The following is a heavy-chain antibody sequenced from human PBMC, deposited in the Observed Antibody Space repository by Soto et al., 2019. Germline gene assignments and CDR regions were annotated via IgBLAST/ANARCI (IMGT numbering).Heavy chain of an antibody. Sequence: ETLSLTCAVSGFSISSGYFWGWIRQPPGKGPEWLGSIYHSGTTYYNPSVKGRVTISVDTSKNQFSLKMSSVTAADTAVYYCARDSSGYYWFDPWGQGTLVTVSS. V-gene: IGHV4-38-2*02. J-gene: IGHJ5*02. CDR3: ARDSSGYYWFDP. D-gene: IGHD3-22*01. CDR2: IYHSGTT. CDR1: GFSISSGYF.